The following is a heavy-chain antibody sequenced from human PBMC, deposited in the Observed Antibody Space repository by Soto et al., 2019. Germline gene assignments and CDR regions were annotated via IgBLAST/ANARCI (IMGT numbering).Heavy chain of an antibody. CDR2: INPSGGST. V-gene: IGHV1-46*01. Sequence: ASVKVSCKASGYTFTSYYMHWVRQAPGQGLEWMGIINPSGGSTSYAQKFQRRVTMTRDTSTSTVYMELSSLRSEDMAVYYCGSAPAPHSYYDNLTGYSYDGMDVWGQGTTVTVSS. CDR3: GSAPAPHSYYDNLTGYSYDGMDV. J-gene: IGHJ6*02. CDR1: GYTFTSYY. D-gene: IGHD3-9*01.